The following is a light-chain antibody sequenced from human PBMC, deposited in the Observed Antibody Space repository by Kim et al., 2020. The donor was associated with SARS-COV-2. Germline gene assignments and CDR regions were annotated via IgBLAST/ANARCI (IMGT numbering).Light chain of an antibody. CDR1: NSDVGSYNL. J-gene: IGLJ3*02. Sequence: QPASVSGSPGQSVTISCTGTNSDVGSYNLVSWFQQHPGKAPKLIIYEVNKRPSGVSDRFSGSKSGSTASLTISGLQAEDEADYYCSSYAGYGLGVFGGGTQLTVL. V-gene: IGLV2-23*02. CDR2: EVN. CDR3: SSYAGYGLGV.